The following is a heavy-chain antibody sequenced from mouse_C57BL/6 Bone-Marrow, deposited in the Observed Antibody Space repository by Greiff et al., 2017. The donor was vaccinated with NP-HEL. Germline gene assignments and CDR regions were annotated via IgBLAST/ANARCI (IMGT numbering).Heavy chain of an antibody. D-gene: IGHD1-1*01. Sequence: HVQLQQPGAELVKPGASVKLSCKASGYTFTSYWMHWVKQRPGQGLEWIGMIHPNSGSTNYNEKFKSKATLTVDKSSSTAYMQLSSLTSEDSAVYYCARSGYYGSSPSYWYFDVWGTGTTVTVSS. CDR2: IHPNSGST. CDR1: GYTFTSYW. V-gene: IGHV1-64*01. CDR3: ARSGYYGSSPSYWYFDV. J-gene: IGHJ1*03.